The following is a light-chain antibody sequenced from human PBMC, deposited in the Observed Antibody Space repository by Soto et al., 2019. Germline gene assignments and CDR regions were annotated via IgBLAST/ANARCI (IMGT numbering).Light chain of an antibody. CDR3: QPYTNWPYT. CDR2: HAS. CDR1: QSVSSN. J-gene: IGKJ2*01. V-gene: IGKV3-15*01. Sequence: EIVMTQSPATLSVSPGERATLSCRASQSVSSNLAWYQQKPGQAPRFLIFHASSRATGIPARFSGSGSGTEFTITISSLQSEDFAVYYCQPYTNWPYTFGQGTQLQIK.